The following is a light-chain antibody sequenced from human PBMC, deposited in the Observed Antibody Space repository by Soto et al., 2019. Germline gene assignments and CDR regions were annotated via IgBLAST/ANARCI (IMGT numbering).Light chain of an antibody. CDR3: HQYGASPFT. Sequence: EIVSTQSPGTLSLSPGEGATLSCRASQRVSTSYFAWYQQKPGQAPRLLIYATSNRATDIPDRFSGSGSGTDFSLTISRLEPEDCAVYYCHQYGASPFTFGGGTKVEIK. V-gene: IGKV3-20*01. CDR1: QRVSTSY. J-gene: IGKJ4*01. CDR2: ATS.